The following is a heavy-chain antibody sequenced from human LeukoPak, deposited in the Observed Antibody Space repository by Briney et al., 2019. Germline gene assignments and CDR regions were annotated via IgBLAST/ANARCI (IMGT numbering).Heavy chain of an antibody. Sequence: ASVKVSCKASGYTFTSYDINWVRQATGQGLEWMGWMNPNSGNTGNAQKFQGRVTMTRNTSISTAYMELSSLRSEDTAVYYCARGRVDDFWSGYSETHYYYYYYMDVWGKGTTVTVSS. V-gene: IGHV1-8*01. D-gene: IGHD3-3*01. CDR1: GYTFTSYD. CDR2: MNPNSGNT. J-gene: IGHJ6*03. CDR3: ARGRVDDFWSGYSETHYYYYYYMDV.